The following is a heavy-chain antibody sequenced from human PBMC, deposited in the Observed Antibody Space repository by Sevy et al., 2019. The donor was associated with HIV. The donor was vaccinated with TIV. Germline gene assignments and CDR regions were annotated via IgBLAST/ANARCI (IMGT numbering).Heavy chain of an antibody. J-gene: IGHJ3*02. V-gene: IGHV3-7*01. CDR3: ARGVYYYDSSAYFAFDI. D-gene: IGHD3-22*01. CDR2: IKQDGSGK. Sequence: GGSLRLSCAASGFTFSSYWMNWVRQAPGKGLEWVANIKQDGSGKYYVDSVKGRFTISRDNAKNSLYLQMNSLRAEDTVVYYCARGVYYYDSSAYFAFDIWGRGTMVTVSS. CDR1: GFTFSSYW.